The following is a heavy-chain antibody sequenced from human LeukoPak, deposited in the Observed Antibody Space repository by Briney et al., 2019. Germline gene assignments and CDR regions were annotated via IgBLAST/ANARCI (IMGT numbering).Heavy chain of an antibody. D-gene: IGHD3-3*01. V-gene: IGHV4-34*01. Sequence: NSSETLSLTCAVYGTSFSRYYWSWIRQTPGRWLEWIGEINHRGSASYNPSLKSRVTISVDTSKNQFSLRLTSVTAVDTAVYYCARSRVWSGYWGNFDYWGQGTLVTVSS. CDR2: INHRGSA. CDR1: GTSFSRYY. CDR3: ARSRVWSGYWGNFDY. J-gene: IGHJ4*02.